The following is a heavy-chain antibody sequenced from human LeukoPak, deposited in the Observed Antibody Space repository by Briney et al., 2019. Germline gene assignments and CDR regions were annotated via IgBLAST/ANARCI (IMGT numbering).Heavy chain of an antibody. Sequence: GGSLRLSCVVSGFTFSSNWMSWVRQAPGKGLERVGNIKEDGSVKYYVDSVKGRFTISRDNAKNSLYLQMNSLRAEDTAVYYCASQSFGRFDPWGQGTRVTVSS. CDR2: IKEDGSVK. J-gene: IGHJ5*02. CDR3: ASQSFGRFDP. CDR1: GFTFSSNW. D-gene: IGHD3-16*01. V-gene: IGHV3-7*05.